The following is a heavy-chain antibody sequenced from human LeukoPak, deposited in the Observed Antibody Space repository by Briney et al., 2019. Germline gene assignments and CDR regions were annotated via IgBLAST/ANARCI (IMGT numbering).Heavy chain of an antibody. J-gene: IGHJ3*02. V-gene: IGHV3-72*01. D-gene: IGHD1-26*01. CDR1: GFTFSDHY. Sequence: GGSLRLSCAASGFTFSDHYMDWVRQAPGKGLEGVGRTRNKANSYTTEYAASVKGRFNISRGDSKKYLYLPMNSLKTEDTAVYYCARNIVGATKDAFDIWGQGTMVTVSS. CDR2: TRNKANSYTT. CDR3: ARNIVGATKDAFDI.